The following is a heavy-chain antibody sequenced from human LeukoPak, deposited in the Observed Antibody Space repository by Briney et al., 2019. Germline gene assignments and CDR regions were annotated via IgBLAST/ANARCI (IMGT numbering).Heavy chain of an antibody. V-gene: IGHV1-18*04. D-gene: IGHD2-2*01. CDR1: GYTFTSYG. Sequence: GASVKVSCKASGYTFTSYGISWVRQAPGQGLEWMGWISAYSGNTNYAQKLQGRVTMTTDTSTSTAYMELRSLRSDDTAVYYCARDTPRYCSSTSCYAFDIWGQGTMVTVSS. J-gene: IGHJ3*02. CDR2: ISAYSGNT. CDR3: ARDTPRYCSSTSCYAFDI.